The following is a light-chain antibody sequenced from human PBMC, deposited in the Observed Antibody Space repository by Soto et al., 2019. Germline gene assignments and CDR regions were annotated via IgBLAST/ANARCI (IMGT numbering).Light chain of an antibody. V-gene: IGKV3-20*01. J-gene: IGKJ4*01. CDR1: QSVSSSY. Sequence: EIVLTQSPGTLSLSPGERATLSCRASQSVSSSYLAWYQQKPGQAPRLLIYGASSRATGIPDRFSGSGSGTDFPLTISRLQPEDVAVYYCQHYGSSPLTFGRGTKVEIK. CDR2: GAS. CDR3: QHYGSSPLT.